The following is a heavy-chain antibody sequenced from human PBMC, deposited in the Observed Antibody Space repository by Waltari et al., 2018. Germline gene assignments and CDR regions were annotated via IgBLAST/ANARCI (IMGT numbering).Heavy chain of an antibody. CDR1: GGPINNYF. D-gene: IGHD1-20*01. Sequence: QVQLQESGPGLVKPSETLSLTCSVSGGPINNYFWNSIRQPPGKGLQWIGYIRHTGITKSNPSLRSRVTMAVDTSRSQFSLRLTSVSATDTAVYFCARWDSPGRYFGDWGQGTPVTVSS. V-gene: IGHV4-59*08. CDR3: ARWDSPGRYFGD. J-gene: IGHJ4*02. CDR2: IRHTGIT.